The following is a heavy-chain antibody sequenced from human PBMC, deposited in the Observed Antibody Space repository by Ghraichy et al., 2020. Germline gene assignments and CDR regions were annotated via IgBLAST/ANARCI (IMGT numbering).Heavy chain of an antibody. D-gene: IGHD1-7*01. V-gene: IGHV4-34*01. CDR2: INHSGST. CDR1: GGSFSGYY. CDR3: ARMGTGTTFLDP. J-gene: IGHJ5*02. Sequence: SQTLSLTCAVYGGSFSGYYWSWIRQPPGKGLEWIGEINHSGSTNYNPSLKSRVTISVDTSKNQFSLKLSSVTAADTAVYYCARMGTGTTFLDPWGQGTLVTVSS.